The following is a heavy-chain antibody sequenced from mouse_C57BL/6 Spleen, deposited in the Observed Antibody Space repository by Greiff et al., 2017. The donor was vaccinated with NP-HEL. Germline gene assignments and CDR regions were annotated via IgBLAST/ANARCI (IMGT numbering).Heavy chain of an antibody. CDR2: IWSGGST. V-gene: IGHV2-2*01. Sequence: VKLMESGPGLVQPSQSLSITCTVSGFSLTSYGVHWVRQSPGKGLEWLGVIWSGGSTDYNAAFISRLSISKDNSKSQVFFKMNSLQADDTAIYYCARKGDYDGVWFAYWGQGTLVTVSA. CDR1: GFSLTSYG. D-gene: IGHD2-4*01. J-gene: IGHJ3*01. CDR3: ARKGDYDGVWFAY.